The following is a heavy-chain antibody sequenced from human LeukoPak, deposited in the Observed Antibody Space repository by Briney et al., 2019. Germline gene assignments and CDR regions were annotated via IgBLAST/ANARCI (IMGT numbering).Heavy chain of an antibody. CDR1: GGTFSSYA. D-gene: IGHD5-24*01. Sequence: SVKVSCKASGGTFSSYAISWVRQAPGQGLEWMGGIIPIFGTANYAQKFQGRVTITADESTSTAYMELSSLRSEDTAVYYCARDEVRDGYNLWDAFDIWGQGTTVTVSS. CDR3: ARDEVRDGYNLWDAFDI. J-gene: IGHJ3*02. CDR2: IIPIFGTA. V-gene: IGHV1-69*13.